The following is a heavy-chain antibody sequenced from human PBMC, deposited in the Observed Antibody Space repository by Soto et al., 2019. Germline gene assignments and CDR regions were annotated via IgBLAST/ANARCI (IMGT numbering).Heavy chain of an antibody. CDR2: TYYRSKWYN. D-gene: IGHD6-19*01. CDR3: ARGSTSVVGIAQCYYYGMDV. J-gene: IGHJ6*02. CDR1: GDSVSSNSAA. V-gene: IGHV6-1*01. Sequence: SQTLSLTCDICGDSVSSNSAAWNWIRQSPSRGLEWLGRTYYRSKWYNDYAVSVKSRLTINPDTSKNQFSLHLNSVTPEDTAVYYCARGSTSVVGIAQCYYYGMDVWGQGTTVTVSS.